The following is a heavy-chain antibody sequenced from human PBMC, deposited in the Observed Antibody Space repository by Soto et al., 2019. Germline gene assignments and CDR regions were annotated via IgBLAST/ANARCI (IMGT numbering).Heavy chain of an antibody. D-gene: IGHD5-18*01. J-gene: IGHJ4*02. V-gene: IGHV6-1*01. CDR1: GDSVSSNNAA. CDR3: ARVRFVGYTAMVNFDY. CDR2: TYYRSKWYN. Sequence: PSQTLSLTCAISGDSVSSNNAAWNWIRQSPSRGLEWLGRTYYRSKWYNDYPVSVRGRITINPDTSKNQCSLQLSSVTAADTAVYYCARVRFVGYTAMVNFDYWGQGTLVTVSS.